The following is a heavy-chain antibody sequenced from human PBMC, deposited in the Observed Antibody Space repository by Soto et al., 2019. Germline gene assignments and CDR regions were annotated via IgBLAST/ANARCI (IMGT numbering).Heavy chain of an antibody. J-gene: IGHJ6*02. Sequence: GGSLRLSCAASGFTFSSYWMHWVRQAPGKGLVWVSRINSDGSSTSYADSVKGRFTISRDNAKNTLYLQMNSLRAEDTAVYYCARDLAVAGNYYYYYGMDVWGQGTTVTVSS. CDR1: GFTFSSYW. D-gene: IGHD6-19*01. V-gene: IGHV3-74*01. CDR2: INSDGSST. CDR3: ARDLAVAGNYYYYYGMDV.